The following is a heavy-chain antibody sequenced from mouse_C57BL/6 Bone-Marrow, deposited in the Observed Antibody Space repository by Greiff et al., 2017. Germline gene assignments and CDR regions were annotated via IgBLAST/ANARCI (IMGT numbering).Heavy chain of an antibody. CDR1: GYTFTSYG. CDR2: IYPRSGNT. CDR3: ASDGYDGGYFDY. J-gene: IGHJ2*01. Sequence: VQLQQSGAELARPGASVKLSCKASGYTFTSYGISWVKQRTGQGLEWIGEIYPRSGNTYYNEKFKGKATLTADKSSSTAYMELRSLTSEDSAVYFCASDGYDGGYFDYWDQGTALTVAA. D-gene: IGHD2-2*01. V-gene: IGHV1-81*01.